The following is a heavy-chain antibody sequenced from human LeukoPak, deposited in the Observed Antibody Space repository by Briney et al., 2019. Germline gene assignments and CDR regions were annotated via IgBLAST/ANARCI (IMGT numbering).Heavy chain of an antibody. Sequence: ASVKVSCKASGYTFTGYYMHWVRQAPGQGLEWMGWINPNSGDSKYAQKFQGRVTMTRGTSISTAYMELSSLRSEDTAVYYCARALGAVAGPEDAFDIWGQGTMVTVSS. V-gene: IGHV1-2*02. D-gene: IGHD6-19*01. CDR2: INPNSGDS. CDR1: GYTFTGYY. CDR3: ARALGAVAGPEDAFDI. J-gene: IGHJ3*02.